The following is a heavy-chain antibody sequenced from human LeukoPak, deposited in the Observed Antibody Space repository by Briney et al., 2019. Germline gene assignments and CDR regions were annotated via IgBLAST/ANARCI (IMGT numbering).Heavy chain of an antibody. CDR2: ISGSGGGT. J-gene: IGHJ4*02. V-gene: IGHV3-23*01. Sequence: RLGGSLRLSCAASGFSFSNHAMSWVRRAPGTGLEWVSAISGSGGGTYYADSVKGRFTISRDNSKNTLFLQMNSLRAEDTAIYYCARPNTPLIVVTAALDYWGQGTLVTVPS. D-gene: IGHD2-15*01. CDR1: GFSFSNHA. CDR3: ARPNTPLIVVTAALDY.